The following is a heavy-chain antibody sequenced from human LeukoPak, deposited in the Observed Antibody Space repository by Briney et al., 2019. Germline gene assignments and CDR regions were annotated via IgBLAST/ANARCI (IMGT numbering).Heavy chain of an antibody. V-gene: IGHV3-33*01. Sequence: GGSLRLCCAASGFTFSSSGMHWVRQATGKGLEGVAVILYNGSNKYYAASVKGRFTISRDNSKNTLYLQMNSLRVEDTAVYYCARAGGYCSGGSCYRGYSWFDPWGQGTLVTVSS. J-gene: IGHJ5*02. D-gene: IGHD2-15*01. CDR1: GFTFSSSG. CDR3: ARAGGYCSGGSCYRGYSWFDP. CDR2: ILYNGSNK.